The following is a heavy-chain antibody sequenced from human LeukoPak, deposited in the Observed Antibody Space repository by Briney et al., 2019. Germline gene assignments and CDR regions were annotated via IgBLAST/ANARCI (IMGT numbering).Heavy chain of an antibody. CDR3: ARSTIFGVGGNWFDP. J-gene: IGHJ5*02. V-gene: IGHV5-51*01. CDR2: IYPGDSDT. Sequence: GESLKISCKGSGYSFTSYWIGWVRQMPGKGLEWMGIIYPGDSDTRYSPSFQGQVTISADKSISTAYLQWSSLKASDTAMYYCARSTIFGVGGNWFDPWGQGTLVTVSS. CDR1: GYSFTSYW. D-gene: IGHD3-3*01.